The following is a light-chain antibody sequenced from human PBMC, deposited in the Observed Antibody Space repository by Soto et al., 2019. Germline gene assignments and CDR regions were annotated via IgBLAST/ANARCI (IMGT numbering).Light chain of an antibody. CDR1: QSISSY. V-gene: IGKV1-39*01. CDR2: AAS. J-gene: IGKJ1*01. Sequence: DIQMTQSPSSLSASVGDRVTITCRASQSISSYLNWYQQKPGNAPNLLIYAASSLQSGVPSRFSGSGSGTDFTLTISSLQPEVFATYYCQQSYGTPRTFGQGTKVDI. CDR3: QQSYGTPRT.